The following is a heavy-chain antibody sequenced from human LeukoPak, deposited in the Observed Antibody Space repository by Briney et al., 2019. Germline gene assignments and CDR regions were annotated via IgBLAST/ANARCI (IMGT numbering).Heavy chain of an antibody. V-gene: IGHV1-8*01. Sequence: ASVKVSCKASGYTFTSYDINWVRQATGQGLEWMGWMNPNSGNTGYAQKFQGRVTMTRNTSISTAYMELSSLRSEDTAVYYCARGRWYYYDSSGPNWGQGTLVTVSS. CDR1: GYTFTSYD. CDR2: MNPNSGNT. CDR3: ARGRWYYYDSSGPN. D-gene: IGHD3-22*01. J-gene: IGHJ4*02.